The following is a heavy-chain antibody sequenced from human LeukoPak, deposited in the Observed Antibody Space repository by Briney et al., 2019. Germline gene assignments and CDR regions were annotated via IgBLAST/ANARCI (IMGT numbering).Heavy chain of an antibody. CDR2: IYYSGST. D-gene: IGHD6-13*01. CDR1: AASITTYY. J-gene: IGHJ4*02. CDR3: ARERYISSWLDY. Sequence: SETLSLTCPVSAASITTYYWSWIRQPPGKGLEWVGYIYYSGSTNYNPSLKSRVTISVDTSKNQFSLKLSSVTAADTAVYYCARERYISSWLDYWGQGTLVTVSS. V-gene: IGHV4-59*01.